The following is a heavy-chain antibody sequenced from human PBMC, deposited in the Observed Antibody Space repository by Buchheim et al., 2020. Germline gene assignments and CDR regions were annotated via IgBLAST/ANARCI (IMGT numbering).Heavy chain of an antibody. V-gene: IGHV3-33*01. J-gene: IGHJ3*02. D-gene: IGHD4-17*01. CDR3: ARARQVTNYQKDAFDI. CDR1: GFTFSSYG. CDR2: IWYDGSNK. Sequence: QVQLVESGGGVVQPGRSLRLSCAASGFTFSSYGMHWVRQAPGKGLEWVAVIWYDGSNKYYADSVKGRFTISRDNSKNTLYLQMNSLRAEDTAVYYCARARQVTNYQKDAFDIWGQGT.